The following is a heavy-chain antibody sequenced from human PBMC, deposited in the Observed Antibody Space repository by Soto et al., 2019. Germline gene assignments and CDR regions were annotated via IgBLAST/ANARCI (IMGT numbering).Heavy chain of an antibody. CDR1: GYSFTDYW. Sequence: GESLKISCQASGYSFTDYWIGWVRQKPGKGLKWMGVIYPRDSDTRYSPSFQGQVTISADKSITTAYLQWSSLKASDTAMYYCARSINWKYDYWGQGTLVTVSS. J-gene: IGHJ4*02. CDR2: IYPRDSDT. V-gene: IGHV5-51*01. D-gene: IGHD1-7*01. CDR3: ARSINWKYDY.